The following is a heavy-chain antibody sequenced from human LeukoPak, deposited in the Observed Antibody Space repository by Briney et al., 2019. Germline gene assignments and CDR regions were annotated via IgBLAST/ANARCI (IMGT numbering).Heavy chain of an antibody. D-gene: IGHD5-18*01. CDR2: IYNSGST. CDR1: GGSISSSGYY. CDR3: AKTAQDRGYSSDS. V-gene: IGHV4-39*01. J-gene: IGHJ4*02. Sequence: SETLSLTCTVSGGSISSSGYYWGWIRQPPGKGLEWFGFIYNSGSTYYNPSLKSRVTISVDTSKNQFSLKLNSVTAADTAVYYCAKTAQDRGYSSDSWGQGILVTASS.